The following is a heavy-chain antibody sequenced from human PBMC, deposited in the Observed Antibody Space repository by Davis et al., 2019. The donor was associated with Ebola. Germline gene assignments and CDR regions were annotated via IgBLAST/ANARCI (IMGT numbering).Heavy chain of an antibody. CDR1: GFTFSSYG. V-gene: IGHV3-30*02. CDR2: IRYDGSNK. CDR3: ARDRTPPYSSAWYGYFQH. J-gene: IGHJ1*01. Sequence: GESLKISCAASGFTFSSYGMHWVRQAPGKGLEWVAFIRYDGSNKYYADSVKGRFTISRDNSKNTLYLQMNSLRAEDTAVYYCARDRTPPYSSAWYGYFQHWGQGTLVTVSS. D-gene: IGHD6-19*01.